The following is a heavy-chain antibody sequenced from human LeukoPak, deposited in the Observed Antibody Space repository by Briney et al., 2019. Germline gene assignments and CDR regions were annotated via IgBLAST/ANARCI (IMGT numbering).Heavy chain of an antibody. V-gene: IGHV4-59*01. CDR1: GGSISSYY. J-gene: IGHJ3*02. CDR2: IYYSGST. D-gene: IGHD1-26*01. CDR3: ARYSGSYPHDAFDI. Sequence: PSETLSLTCTVSGGSISSYYWSWIRQPPGKGLEWIGYIYYSGSTSYSPSLKSRVTISVDTSKNHFSLKLSSVTAADTAVYYCARYSGSYPHDAFDIWGQGTMVTVSS.